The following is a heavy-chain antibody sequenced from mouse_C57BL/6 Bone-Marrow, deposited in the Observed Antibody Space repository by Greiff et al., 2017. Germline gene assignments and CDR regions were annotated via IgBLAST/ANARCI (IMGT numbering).Heavy chain of an antibody. Sequence: DVQLVESGGGLVKPGGSLKLSCAASGFTFSSYAMSWVRQTPEKRLEWVATISDGGSYTYYPDNVKGRFTISRDNAKNNLYLQMSHLKSEDTAMYYCARGSDYDSSVDYWGQGTTLTVSS. J-gene: IGHJ2*01. V-gene: IGHV5-4*01. D-gene: IGHD1-1*01. CDR2: ISDGGSYT. CDR3: ARGSDYDSSVDY. CDR1: GFTFSSYA.